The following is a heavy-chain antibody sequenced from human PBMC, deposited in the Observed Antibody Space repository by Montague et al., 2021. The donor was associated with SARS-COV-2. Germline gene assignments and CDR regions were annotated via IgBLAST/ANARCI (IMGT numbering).Heavy chain of an antibody. Sequence: TLSLTCTVSGGSISSGGYYWSWIRQPPGKGLEWIGNIYHTGSTYYNPSLKSRVTISKETSKNHFSLNLSSVTAADSAVYYCARDSGYYDSSGYSYGAFDIWGQGTKVTVSS. V-gene: IGHV4-31*03. D-gene: IGHD3-22*01. CDR1: GGSISSGGYY. CDR3: ARDSGYYDSSGYSYGAFDI. CDR2: IYHTGST. J-gene: IGHJ3*02.